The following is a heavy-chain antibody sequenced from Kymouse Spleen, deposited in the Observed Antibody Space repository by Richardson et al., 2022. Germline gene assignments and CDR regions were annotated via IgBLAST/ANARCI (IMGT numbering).Heavy chain of an antibody. CDR2: ISGSGGST. D-gene: IGHD2-8*01. Sequence: EVQLVESGGGLVQPGGSLRLSCAASGFTFSSYAMSWVRQAPGKGLEWVSAISGSGGSTYYADSVKGRFTISRDNSKNTLYLQMNSLRAEDTAVYYCAKRRVGYCTNGVCPNWFDPWGQGTLVTVSS. J-gene: IGHJ5*02. V-gene: IGHV3-23*04. CDR3: AKRRVGYCTNGVCPNWFDP. CDR1: GFTFSSYA.